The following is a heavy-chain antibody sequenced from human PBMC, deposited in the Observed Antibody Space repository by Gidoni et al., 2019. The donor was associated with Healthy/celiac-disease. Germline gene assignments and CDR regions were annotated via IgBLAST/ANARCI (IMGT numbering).Heavy chain of an antibody. J-gene: IGHJ4*02. CDR3: AREGYYGSGSPFDY. V-gene: IGHV3-21*01. CDR1: GFTFSSYS. CDR2: ISGSSSYI. D-gene: IGHD3-10*01. Sequence: EVQLVESGGGLVKPGGSLRLSCAASGFTFSSYSMNWVRQAPGKGLEWVSSISGSSSYIYYADSVKGRFTISRDNAKNSLYLQMNSLRAEDTAVYYCAREGYYGSGSPFDYWGQGTLVTVSS.